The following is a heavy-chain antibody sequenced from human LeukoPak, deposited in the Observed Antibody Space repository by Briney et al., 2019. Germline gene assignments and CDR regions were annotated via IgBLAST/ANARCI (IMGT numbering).Heavy chain of an antibody. V-gene: IGHV4-34*01. CDR2: INHSGST. D-gene: IGHD3-10*01. CDR1: GGSFSGYY. CDR3: ARGGRGAFDY. J-gene: IGHJ4*02. Sequence: SETLSLTCAVYGGSFSGYYWSWIRQPPGKGLEWIGEINHSGSTYYNPSLKSRVTISVDTSKNQFSLKLSSVTAADTAVYYCARGGRGAFDYWGQGTLVTVSS.